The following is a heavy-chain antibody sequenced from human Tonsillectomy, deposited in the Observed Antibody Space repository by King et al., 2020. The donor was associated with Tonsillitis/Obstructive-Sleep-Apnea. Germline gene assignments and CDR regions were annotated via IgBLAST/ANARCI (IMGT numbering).Heavy chain of an antibody. CDR1: GGSISSSTYY. CDR3: ARRVQLERRGDAFNI. CDR2: IYYIGST. D-gene: IGHD1-1*01. Sequence: QLQESGPGLVKPSETLSLTCTVSGGSISSSTYYWGWIRQPPGKGLEWIGTIYYIGSTYYNPSLKTRVTISVDTANNQFSLKLSSVTAADTAVYYCARRVQLERRGDAFNIWGQGTMVTVSS. J-gene: IGHJ3*02. V-gene: IGHV4-39*01.